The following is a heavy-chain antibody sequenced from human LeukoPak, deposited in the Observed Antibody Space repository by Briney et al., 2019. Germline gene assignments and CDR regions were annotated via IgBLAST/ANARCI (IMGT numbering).Heavy chain of an antibody. CDR3: ASILRSSSGYYFDY. J-gene: IGHJ4*02. CDR2: IYSGDTT. Sequence: GGSLRLSCAASGFTVSTNYMSWVRQAPGKGLEWVSVIYSGDTTFYAASVRGKFTISRDDSKNTLYLQMNSPRAEDTAVYYCASILRSSSGYYFDYWGQGTLVTVSS. CDR1: GFTVSTNY. D-gene: IGHD3-10*01. V-gene: IGHV3-66*01.